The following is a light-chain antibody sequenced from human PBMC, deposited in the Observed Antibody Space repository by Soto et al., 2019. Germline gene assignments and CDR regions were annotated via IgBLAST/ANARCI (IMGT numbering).Light chain of an antibody. J-gene: IGLJ1*01. Sequence: QSALTQPPSASGTPGQRVTISCSGRSSNIGSNTVNWYQQVPGTAPRLLIFGDNQRPSGVPDRFSGSKSGTSASLAISGLQSEDEADYFCAAWDDSLSGSFVFGTGTKSPS. CDR3: AAWDDSLSGSFV. V-gene: IGLV1-44*01. CDR1: SSNIGSNT. CDR2: GDN.